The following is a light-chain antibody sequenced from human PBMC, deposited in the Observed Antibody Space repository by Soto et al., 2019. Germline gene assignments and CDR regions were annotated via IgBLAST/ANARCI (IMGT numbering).Light chain of an antibody. V-gene: IGKV3-15*01. Sequence: EIVVTQSPATLSVSPGERVSLSCRASQNIHDKLAWYQQKPGQTPRLLIYDTSTRATGISGSFSGSGSGTEFTLTISSLQSEDFAVYYCQQYNIWPLTFGGGTKVDI. J-gene: IGKJ4*01. CDR2: DTS. CDR3: QQYNIWPLT. CDR1: QNIHDK.